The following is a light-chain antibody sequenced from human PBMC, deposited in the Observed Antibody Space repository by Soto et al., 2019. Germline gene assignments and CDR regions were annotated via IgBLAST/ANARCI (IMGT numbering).Light chain of an antibody. CDR2: LNSDGSH. Sequence: QLVLTQSPSASASLGASVKLTCTLSSGPSSYAIAWHQQQPERGPRYLMKLNSDGSHTNGDGIPDRFSGSSSGAERYLTISSLQSEDEADYYCLTWGNGIVVFGGGTKLTVL. J-gene: IGLJ3*02. CDR3: LTWGNGIVV. V-gene: IGLV4-69*01. CDR1: SGPSSYA.